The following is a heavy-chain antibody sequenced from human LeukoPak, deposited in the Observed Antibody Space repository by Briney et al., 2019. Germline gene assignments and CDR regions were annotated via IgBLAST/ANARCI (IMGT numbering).Heavy chain of an antibody. CDR2: IYYSGST. CDR1: DASITNYY. Sequence: SETLSLTCTVSDASITNYYWSWIRQPPGKGLEWIGYIYYSGSTNYNPSLKSRVTISVDMSKNQFSLKLSSVTAADTAVYYCARHEYGSGSYDYWGQGTLVTVSS. CDR3: ARHEYGSGSYDY. D-gene: IGHD3-10*01. J-gene: IGHJ4*02. V-gene: IGHV4-59*08.